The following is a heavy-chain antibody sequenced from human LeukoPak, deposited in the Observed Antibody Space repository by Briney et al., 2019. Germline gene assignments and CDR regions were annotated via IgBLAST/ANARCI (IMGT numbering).Heavy chain of an antibody. CDR3: ARESRHCSSTSCYLNGMDV. V-gene: IGHV1-2*02. J-gene: IGHJ6*02. D-gene: IGHD2-2*01. Sequence: ASVKVSCKASGYTFTGYYMHWVQQAPGQGLEWMGWINPNSGGTNYAQEFQGRVTMTRDASISTAYMELSRLRSDDTAVYYCARESRHCSSTSCYLNGMDVWGQGTTVTVSS. CDR2: INPNSGGT. CDR1: GYTFTGYY.